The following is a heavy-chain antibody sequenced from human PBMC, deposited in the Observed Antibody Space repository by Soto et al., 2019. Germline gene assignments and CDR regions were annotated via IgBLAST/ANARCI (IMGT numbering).Heavy chain of an antibody. CDR3: ARDQYYDILTGYSYNWFDP. CDR2: INAGNGNT. V-gene: IGHV1-3*01. Sequence: GASVKVSWKTAGYTFTSYAMHWVSQAPGQRLEWMGWINAGNGNTKYSQKFQGRVTITRDTSASTAYMELSSLRSEDTAVYYCARDQYYDILTGYSYNWFDPWGQGTLVTVSS. CDR1: GYTFTSYA. J-gene: IGHJ5*02. D-gene: IGHD3-9*01.